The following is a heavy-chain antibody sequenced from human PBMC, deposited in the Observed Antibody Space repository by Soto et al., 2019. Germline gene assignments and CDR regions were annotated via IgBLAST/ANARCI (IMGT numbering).Heavy chain of an antibody. CDR3: ARWPQLEPRFDY. CDR2: IYDRGST. V-gene: IGHV4-31*03. J-gene: IGHJ4*02. CDR1: GGSISSGGYY. Sequence: QVQLQESGPELVKPSQTLSLTCTVPGGSISSGGYYWSWIRQHPGKGLEWIRYIYDRGSTYYNPSLKSRVTISVDTSKNQFALRLSSVTAADTAVYDCARWPQLEPRFDYWGQGTLVTVSS. D-gene: IGHD1-1*01.